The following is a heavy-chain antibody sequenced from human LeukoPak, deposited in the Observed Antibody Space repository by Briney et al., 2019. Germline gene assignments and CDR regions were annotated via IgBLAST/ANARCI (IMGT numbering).Heavy chain of an antibody. D-gene: IGHD5-12*01. Sequence: SETLSLTCTISGGSISSYYWSWIRQPPGKGLEWIGYIYYTGSTNHNPSLKSRVTISVDTSKNQFSLKLSSVAAADTAVYYCARVVYSGYDFRGAMDVWGKGTTVTVSS. CDR2: IYYTGST. CDR1: GGSISSYY. V-gene: IGHV4-59*01. CDR3: ARVVYSGYDFRGAMDV. J-gene: IGHJ6*03.